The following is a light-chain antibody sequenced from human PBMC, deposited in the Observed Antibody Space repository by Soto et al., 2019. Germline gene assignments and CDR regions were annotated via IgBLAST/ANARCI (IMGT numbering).Light chain of an antibody. J-gene: IGKJ4*01. CDR2: AAS. CDR3: QQGFSIPLT. CDR1: QSISSY. V-gene: IGKV1-39*01. Sequence: DIQLTQTPSSLSASVGDRVIITCRASQSISSYLSWYQVQPGTVPKLLIYAASSLQSGVPSRVSGSAVGTDFKFIISSLQPEDSATYYCQQGFSIPLTFGGGTKVDIK.